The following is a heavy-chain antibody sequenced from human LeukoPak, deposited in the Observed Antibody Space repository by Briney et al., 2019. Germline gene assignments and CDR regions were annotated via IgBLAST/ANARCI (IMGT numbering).Heavy chain of an antibody. CDR3: ATRNSSSSFDF. D-gene: IGHD6-6*01. CDR2: IYPGDSDT. J-gene: IGHJ4*02. Sequence: GEALKISCKGSGYSFASYWIGWVRQMPGKGLEWMGIIYPGDSDTKYSPSFQGQVTISADKSISTTYLQWSSLKASDTAMYYCATRNSSSSFDFWGQGTLVTVSS. V-gene: IGHV5-51*01. CDR1: GYSFASYW.